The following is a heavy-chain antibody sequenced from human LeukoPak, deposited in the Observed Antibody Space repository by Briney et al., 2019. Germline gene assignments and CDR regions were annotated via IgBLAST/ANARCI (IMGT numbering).Heavy chain of an antibody. D-gene: IGHD5-18*01. V-gene: IGHV4-31*03. J-gene: IGHJ4*02. CDR3: ARNGYSYGYGFDY. Sequence: SETLSLTCTVSGGSISSGGYYWSWIRQHPGKGLEWIGYIYYSGSTYYNPSLKSRVTISVDASKNQFSRKLSSVTAADTAVYYCARNGYSYGYGFDYWGQGTLVTVSS. CDR1: GGSISSGGYY. CDR2: IYYSGST.